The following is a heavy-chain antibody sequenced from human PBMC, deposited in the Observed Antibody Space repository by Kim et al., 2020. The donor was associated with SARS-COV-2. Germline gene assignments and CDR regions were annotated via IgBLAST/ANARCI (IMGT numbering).Heavy chain of an antibody. D-gene: IGHD3-10*01. CDR3: ARDHLSGSYSVYYYYYGMDV. Sequence: GGSLRLSCAASGFTFSSYWMSWVRQAPGKGLEWVANIKQDGSEKYYVDSVKGRFTISRDNAKNSLYLQMNSLRAEDTAVYYCARDHLSGSYSVYYYYYGMDVWGQGTTVTVSS. J-gene: IGHJ6*02. CDR2: IKQDGSEK. CDR1: GFTFSSYW. V-gene: IGHV3-7*01.